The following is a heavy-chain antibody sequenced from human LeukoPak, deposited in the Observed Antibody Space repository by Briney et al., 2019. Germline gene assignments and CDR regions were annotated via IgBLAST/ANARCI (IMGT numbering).Heavy chain of an antibody. V-gene: IGHV3-30*02. CDR3: AKDPAASGRFPLF. CDR2: IRYDGSNK. CDR1: GFTFSIYG. J-gene: IGHJ4*02. Sequence: PGGSLRLSCAASGFTFSIYGMHWVRQAPGKGLEWVAFIRYDGSNKYYADSVKGRFTISRDNSKNTLYLQMNSLRAEDTAVYYCAKDPAASGRFPLFWGQGTLVTVSS. D-gene: IGHD6-13*01.